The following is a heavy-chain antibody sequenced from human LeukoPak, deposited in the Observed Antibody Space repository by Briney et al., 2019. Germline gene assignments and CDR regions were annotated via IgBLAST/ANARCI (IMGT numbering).Heavy chain of an antibody. D-gene: IGHD3-22*01. Sequence: GGSLRLSCAASGFTFSSYAMSWVRQAPGKGLEWVSAISGSGGSTYYADSVKGRFTISRDNSKNTLYLQMSSLRAEDTAVYYCAKETYYYDSSGYYCDYWGQGTLVTVSS. J-gene: IGHJ4*02. CDR2: ISGSGGST. CDR1: GFTFSSYA. CDR3: AKETYYYDSSGYYCDY. V-gene: IGHV3-23*01.